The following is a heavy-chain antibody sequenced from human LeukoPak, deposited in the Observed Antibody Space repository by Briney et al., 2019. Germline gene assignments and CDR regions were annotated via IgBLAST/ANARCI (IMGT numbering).Heavy chain of an antibody. D-gene: IGHD4-17*01. Sequence: GGSLGLSCAASGFTFSDHCMDWVRQAPGKGLECVGRTRNKANSYTTEYAASVKGRFTISRDDSKNSLYLQMNSLKTEDTAVYYCARGRVTTLYYFDYWGQGTLVTVSS. J-gene: IGHJ4*02. CDR2: TRNKANSYTT. CDR3: ARGRVTTLYYFDY. V-gene: IGHV3-72*01. CDR1: GFTFSDHC.